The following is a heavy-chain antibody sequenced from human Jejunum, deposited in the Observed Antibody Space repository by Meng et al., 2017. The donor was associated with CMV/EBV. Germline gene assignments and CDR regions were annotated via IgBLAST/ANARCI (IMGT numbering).Heavy chain of an antibody. CDR1: GIAVSSYG. J-gene: IGHJ5*02. Sequence: QVRRVHFGAVATTPWASVKLSCKCPGIAVSSYGISWVRQAPGQGLEWRGSISAYNGNTNYAQKLQGRGTMPTHTSTSTAYMELRSLRSDDTAVYYCAASSSSWYQNWFDPWGQGTLVTVSS. CDR3: AASSSSWYQNWFDP. V-gene: IGHV1-18*01. D-gene: IGHD6-13*01. CDR2: ISAYNGNT.